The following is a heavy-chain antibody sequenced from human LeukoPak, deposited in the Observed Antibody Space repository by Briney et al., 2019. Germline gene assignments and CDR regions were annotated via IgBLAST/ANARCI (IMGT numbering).Heavy chain of an antibody. J-gene: IGHJ4*02. Sequence: SETLSLTCTVSGASISSYYWSWIRQPPGKGLEWIGYIYYSGGTLYNPSLRSRVTISTDTSKNQFSLRLTSVTAADTAVYYCARGPYQTAGTDHQFDYWGQGTLVTVSS. D-gene: IGHD6-13*01. CDR2: IYYSGGT. CDR3: ARGPYQTAGTDHQFDY. CDR1: GASISSYY. V-gene: IGHV4-59*01.